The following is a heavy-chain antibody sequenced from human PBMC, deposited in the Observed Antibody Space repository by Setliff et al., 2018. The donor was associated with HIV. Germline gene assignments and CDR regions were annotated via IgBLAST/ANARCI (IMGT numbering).Heavy chain of an antibody. CDR2: VYNSGGT. J-gene: IGHJ4*02. CDR3: ARLHGDFYFDL. Sequence: PSETLSLTCSVSGYSISRGGYYWSWIRQTPGKGLESIGYVYNSGGTNYNPSLKSRVTISVDTSKNQFSLRLSSVTAADTAVYYCARLHGDFYFDLWGQGTLVTVSS. D-gene: IGHD4-17*01. CDR1: GYSISRGGYY. V-gene: IGHV4-61*08.